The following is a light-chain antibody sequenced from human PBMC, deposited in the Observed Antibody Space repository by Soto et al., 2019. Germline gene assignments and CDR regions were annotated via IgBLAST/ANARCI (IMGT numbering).Light chain of an antibody. CDR3: QVWDSSSDHVV. V-gene: IGLV3-21*02. J-gene: IGLJ2*01. CDR1: NIGSKS. Sequence: SYELTQPPSVSVAPGQTARITCGRNNIGSKSVHCYQQKPGQAPVLVVYDDSDRPSGIPERFSGSNSGNTATLTISRVEAGDEADYYCQVWDSSSDHVVFGGGTKVTVL. CDR2: DDS.